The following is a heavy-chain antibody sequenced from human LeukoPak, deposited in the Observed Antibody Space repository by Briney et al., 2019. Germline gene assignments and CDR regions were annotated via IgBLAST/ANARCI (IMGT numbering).Heavy chain of an antibody. J-gene: IGHJ5*02. V-gene: IGHV3-30*18. D-gene: IGHD2-2*01. CDR1: GFTFSSYS. Sequence: GGSLRLSCAASGFTFSSYSMNWVRQAPGKGLEWVAVISYDGSNKYYADSVKGRFTISRDNSKNTLYLQMNSLRAEDTAVYYCAKVVPAAKSVVAWGQGTLVTVSS. CDR2: ISYDGSNK. CDR3: AKVVPAAKSVVA.